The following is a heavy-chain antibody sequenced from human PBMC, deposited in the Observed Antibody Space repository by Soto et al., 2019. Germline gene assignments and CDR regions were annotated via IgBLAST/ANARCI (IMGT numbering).Heavy chain of an antibody. V-gene: IGHV3-23*01. CDR1: GFSFSNYA. Sequence: EVQLLESGGGLVQPGGSLRLSCAASGFSFSNYAMTWVRQAPGKGLEWVSSISGSGSSTYYADSVRGRFTISRDNSKNTLYLQMNSLRAGDTATYYCAKVVNAIRFPFEYWGQGTLVTVSS. D-gene: IGHD2-2*01. CDR3: AKVVNAIRFPFEY. CDR2: ISGSGSST. J-gene: IGHJ4*02.